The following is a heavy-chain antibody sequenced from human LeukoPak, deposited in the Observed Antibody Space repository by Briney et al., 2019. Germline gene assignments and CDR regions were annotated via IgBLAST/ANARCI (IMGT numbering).Heavy chain of an antibody. V-gene: IGHV3-21*01. D-gene: IGHD6-19*01. J-gene: IGHJ4*02. CDR1: GFTFSSYS. Sequence: PGGSLRLSCAASGFTFSSYSMNWVRQAPGKGLEWVSSISSSSYIYYSDSVRGRFTISRDNAKNSLYLQMNSLRAEDTAVYYCARGSGWDDYWGQGTLVTVSS. CDR2: ISSSSYI. CDR3: ARGSGWDDY.